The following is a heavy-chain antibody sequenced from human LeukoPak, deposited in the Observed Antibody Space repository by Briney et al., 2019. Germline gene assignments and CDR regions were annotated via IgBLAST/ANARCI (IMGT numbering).Heavy chain of an antibody. J-gene: IGHJ4*02. D-gene: IGHD2-2*01. Sequence: GGSLRLSCAASGFPYSSYRMNWVRQAPGKGLEWVSYISSSSSTIYYPDSVKGRFTISRDNAKNSLYLQMNSLRAEDTAVYYCASIMPPGFDYWGQGTLVTVSS. CDR2: ISSSSSTI. V-gene: IGHV3-48*04. CDR1: GFPYSSYR. CDR3: ASIMPPGFDY.